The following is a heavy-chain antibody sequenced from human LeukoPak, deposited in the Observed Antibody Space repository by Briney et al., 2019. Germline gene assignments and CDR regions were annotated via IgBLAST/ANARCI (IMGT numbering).Heavy chain of an antibody. J-gene: IGHJ4*02. D-gene: IGHD3-9*01. V-gene: IGHV3-15*01. CDR2: IKSKTDGGTT. CDR3: TSRYFDWLS. CDR1: GFTFRNAW. Sequence: GGSLRLSCAASGFTFRNAWISWVRQAPGKGLEGVGRIKSKTDGGTTDYAAPVKGRFTISRDDSKNTLYLQMNSLKTEDTAVYYCTSRYFDWLSWGQGTLVTVSS.